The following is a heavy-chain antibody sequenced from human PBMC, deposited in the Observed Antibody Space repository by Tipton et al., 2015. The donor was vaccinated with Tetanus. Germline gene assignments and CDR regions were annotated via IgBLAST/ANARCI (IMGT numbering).Heavy chain of an antibody. CDR3: ARGTGDY. CDR2: INHSGST. Sequence: TLSLTCAVSGGSISSNYWWSWVRQSPGTGLEWIGEINHSGSTTYSPSFKSRVTISVDTPKNQFSLKLSSVTAADTAVYYCARGTGDYWGQGTLVTVSS. J-gene: IGHJ4*02. V-gene: IGHV4-4*02. CDR1: GGSISSNYW. D-gene: IGHD1-14*01.